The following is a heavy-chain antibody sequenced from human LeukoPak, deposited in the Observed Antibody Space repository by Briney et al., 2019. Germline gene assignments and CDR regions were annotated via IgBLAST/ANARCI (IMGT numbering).Heavy chain of an antibody. Sequence: SVKVSCKASGGTFSSYTISWVRHAPGQGLEWMGRIIPILGIANYAQKFQGRVTITADKSTSTAYMELSSLRSEDTAVYYCARDQGITMVRGVSSPGNDYWGQGTLVTVSS. CDR1: GGTFSSYT. D-gene: IGHD3-10*01. V-gene: IGHV1-69*04. CDR2: IIPILGIA. J-gene: IGHJ4*02. CDR3: ARDQGITMVRGVSSPGNDY.